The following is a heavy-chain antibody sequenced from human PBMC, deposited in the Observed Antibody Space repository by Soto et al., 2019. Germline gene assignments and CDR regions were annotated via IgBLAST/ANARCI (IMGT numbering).Heavy chain of an antibody. CDR2: ISGSGGSR. D-gene: IGHD5-12*01. J-gene: IGHJ4*02. Sequence: EVQLLESGGGLLQPGGSLRLSCAASGFTFSNYAVTWVRRAPGKGLEWVSDISGSGGSRYYADSVKGRFTISRDNSKNTLYLQMNSLRAEDTAVYYCARSIYVDIVDTTTFDYWGQGTLVTVSS. CDR1: GFTFSNYA. CDR3: ARSIYVDIVDTTTFDY. V-gene: IGHV3-23*01.